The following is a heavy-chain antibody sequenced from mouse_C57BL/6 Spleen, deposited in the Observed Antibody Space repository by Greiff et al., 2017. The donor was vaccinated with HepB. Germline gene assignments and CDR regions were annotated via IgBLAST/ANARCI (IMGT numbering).Heavy chain of an antibody. D-gene: IGHD1-2*01. CDR3: ARRRVRPYWYFDV. Sequence: QVQLQQPGAELVKPGASVKLSCKASGYTFTSYWMQWVKQRPGQGLEWIGEIDPSDSYTNYNQKFKGKATLTVDTSSSTAYMQLSSLTSEDSAVYYCARRRVRPYWYFDVWGTGTTVTVSS. V-gene: IGHV1-50*01. CDR1: GYTFTSYW. CDR2: IDPSDSYT. J-gene: IGHJ1*03.